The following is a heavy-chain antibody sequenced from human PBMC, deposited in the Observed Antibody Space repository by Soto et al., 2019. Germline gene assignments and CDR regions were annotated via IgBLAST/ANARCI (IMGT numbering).Heavy chain of an antibody. CDR1: GGPFSRGGYY. J-gene: IGHJ4*02. Sequence: PSETLSLTCTVSGGPFSRGGYYWSWIRQPPGKGLEWIGYIYYSGSTYYNPSLKSRVTISVDTSKNQFSLKLSSVTAADTAVYYCARVADCSGGRCYFSVDYWGQGTLVTVSS. D-gene: IGHD2-15*01. V-gene: IGHV4-30-4*01. CDR3: ARVADCSGGRCYFSVDY. CDR2: IYYSGST.